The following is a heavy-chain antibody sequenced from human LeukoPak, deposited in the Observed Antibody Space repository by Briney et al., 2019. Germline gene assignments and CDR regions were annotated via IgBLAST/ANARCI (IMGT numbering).Heavy chain of an antibody. CDR2: TSGSGGST. CDR1: GFTFSSYA. Sequence: GGSLRLSCAASGFTFSSYAMSWVRQAPGKGLEWVSATSGSGGSTYYADSVKGRFTISRDNAKNSLYLQMNSLRAEDTAVYYCWGSPDAFDIWGQGTMVTVSS. D-gene: IGHD3-16*01. J-gene: IGHJ3*02. V-gene: IGHV3-23*01. CDR3: WGSPDAFDI.